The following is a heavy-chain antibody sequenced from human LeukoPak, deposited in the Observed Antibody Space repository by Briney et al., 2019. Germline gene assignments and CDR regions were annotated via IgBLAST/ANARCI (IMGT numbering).Heavy chain of an antibody. CDR3: AREPQNYYDSSGYRGYYFGY. J-gene: IGHJ4*02. V-gene: IGHV3-30-3*01. CDR1: GFTFSSYA. Sequence: GGSLRLSCAASGFTFSSYAMHWVRQAPGKGLEWVAVISYDGSNKYYADSVKGRFTISRDNSKNTLYLQMNSLRAEDTAVYYCAREPQNYYDSSGYRGYYFGYWGQGTLVTVSS. D-gene: IGHD3-22*01. CDR2: ISYDGSNK.